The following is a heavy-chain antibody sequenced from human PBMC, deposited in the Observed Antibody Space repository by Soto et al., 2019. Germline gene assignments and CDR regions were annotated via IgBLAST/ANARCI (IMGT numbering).Heavy chain of an antibody. CDR2: IWYDGSNK. CDR1: GFTFISYG. CDR3: ARVRDAFDI. J-gene: IGHJ3*02. V-gene: IGHV3-33*01. Sequence: PWGSLRLSCAASGFTFISYGIRCVRHSSVKGLEWVAVIWYDGSNKYYADSVKGRFTISRDNSKNTLYLQMNSLRAEDTAVYYCARVRDAFDIWGQGTMVTVSS.